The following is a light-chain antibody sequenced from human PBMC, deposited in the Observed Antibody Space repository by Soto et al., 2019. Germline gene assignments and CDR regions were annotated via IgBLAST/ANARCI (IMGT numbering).Light chain of an antibody. CDR3: QHYDHLPIT. CDR2: AAS. Sequence: DIQMTQSPSSLSASVGDRVTITCRASQSISSYLNWYPQKPGKAPKLLIYAASSLETGVPSRFSGSGSGTDFTLTISSLQPEDVATYYCQHYDHLPITFGQGTRLEIK. CDR1: QSISSY. J-gene: IGKJ5*01. V-gene: IGKV1-33*01.